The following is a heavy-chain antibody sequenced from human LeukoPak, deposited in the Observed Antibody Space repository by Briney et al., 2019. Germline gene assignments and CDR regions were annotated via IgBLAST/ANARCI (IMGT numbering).Heavy chain of an antibody. CDR2: IIPIFGTA. Sequence: SVKVSCKASGGTFSSYAISWVRQAPGQGLEWMGRIIPIFGTANYAQKFQGRVTITTDESTSTAYMELSSLRSEDTAVYYCARDPLVVATPSDRVDYWGQGTLVTVSS. V-gene: IGHV1-69*05. CDR3: ARDPLVVATPSDRVDY. CDR1: GGTFSSYA. D-gene: IGHD1-26*01. J-gene: IGHJ4*02.